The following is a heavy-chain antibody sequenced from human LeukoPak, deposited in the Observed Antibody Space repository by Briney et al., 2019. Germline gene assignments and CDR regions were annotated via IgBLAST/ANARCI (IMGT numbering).Heavy chain of an antibody. CDR2: ITTSGTTV. Sequence: PGGSLRLSCTASGFRFSDYYMSWIRQAPGKGLEWLSYITTSGTTVYYADSVKGRFTISRDNAKNSLYLQMNSLRAEDTALYHCARDYSATSGGYCSSCYMDVWGKGTTVTVSS. CDR1: GFRFSDYY. J-gene: IGHJ6*03. D-gene: IGHD2-2*01. V-gene: IGHV3-11*01. CDR3: ARDYSATSGGYCSSCYMDV.